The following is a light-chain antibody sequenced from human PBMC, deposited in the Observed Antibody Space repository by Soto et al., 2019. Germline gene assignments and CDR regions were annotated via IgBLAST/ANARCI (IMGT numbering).Light chain of an antibody. J-gene: IGKJ1*01. Sequence: EIVLTQSPGTLSLSPGEGGTLSCRASQSVCSRCFAWYQQKPGQAPRLLIFGASSRATGIPDTFSGSGSGTDFTLTISRLEPEDSAVYYCQHYGSTPWTFGKGTKVEI. V-gene: IGKV3-20*01. CDR1: QSVCSRC. CDR2: GAS. CDR3: QHYGSTPWT.